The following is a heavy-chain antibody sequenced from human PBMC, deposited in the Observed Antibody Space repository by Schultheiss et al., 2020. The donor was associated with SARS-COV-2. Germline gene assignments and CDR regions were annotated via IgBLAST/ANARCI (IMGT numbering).Heavy chain of an antibody. CDR1: GGSISSYY. Sequence: SETLSLTCTVSGGSISSYYWSWIRQPAGKGLEWIGRIYTSGSTNYNPSLKSRVTMSVDTSKNQFSLKLSSVTAADTAVYYCARDRQPGYYDFWSGYYTHQPYYYYYGMDVWGQGTTVTVSS. D-gene: IGHD3-3*01. CDR3: ARDRQPGYYDFWSGYYTHQPYYYYYGMDV. CDR2: IYTSGST. V-gene: IGHV4-4*07. J-gene: IGHJ6*02.